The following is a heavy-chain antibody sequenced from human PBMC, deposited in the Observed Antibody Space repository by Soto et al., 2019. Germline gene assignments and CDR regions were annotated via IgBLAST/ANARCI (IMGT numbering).Heavy chain of an antibody. Sequence: GGSLRLSCAASGFTFSSYAMSWVHQAPGKGLEWVSAISGSGGSTYYADSVKGRFTISRDNSKNTLYLQMNSLRAEDTAVYYCAKAPYDSSGYYDYWGQGTLVTVSS. CDR2: ISGSGGST. J-gene: IGHJ4*02. CDR3: AKAPYDSSGYYDY. CDR1: GFTFSSYA. V-gene: IGHV3-23*01. D-gene: IGHD3-22*01.